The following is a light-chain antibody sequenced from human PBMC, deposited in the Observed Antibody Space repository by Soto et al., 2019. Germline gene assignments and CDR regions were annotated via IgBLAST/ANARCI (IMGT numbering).Light chain of an antibody. J-gene: IGKJ1*01. CDR1: QSISRW. CDR2: EAS. Sequence: DIQMTQSRSTLSASVGDKVTITCRASQSISRWVAWYQQKKGKAPKLLIYEASILESGVPSRFSGSGSGTEFNLTISSLQPDDFATYYCQQYDSYSWTFGQGTKVDIK. V-gene: IGKV1-5*03. CDR3: QQYDSYSWT.